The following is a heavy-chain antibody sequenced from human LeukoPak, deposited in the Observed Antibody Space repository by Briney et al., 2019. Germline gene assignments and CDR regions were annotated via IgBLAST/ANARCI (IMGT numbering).Heavy chain of an antibody. CDR1: GYRFTNYW. CDR3: VLAGSGSYYFDY. V-gene: IGHV5-51*01. Sequence: GESLKISCKGFGYRFTNYWIGWVRQMPGKGLEWMGIIYPRDSDTRYSPSFQGQVTISADKSINTAYPQWSSLKASDTAMYYCVLAGSGSYYFDYWGQGILVTVSS. J-gene: IGHJ4*02. D-gene: IGHD3-10*01. CDR2: IYPRDSDT.